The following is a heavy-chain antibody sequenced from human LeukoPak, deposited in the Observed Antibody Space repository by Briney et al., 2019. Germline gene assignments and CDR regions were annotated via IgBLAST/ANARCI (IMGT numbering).Heavy chain of an antibody. J-gene: IGHJ4*02. V-gene: IGHV1-46*03. CDR2: INPSGGST. CDR1: GYTFTSYY. Sequence: ASVKVSCKASGYTFTSYYMHWVRQAPGQGLDWMGIINPSGGSTSYAQKFQGRVTMTRDTSTSTVYMELSSLRSEDTAVYYCARNSLCSSTSCYSHFDYWGQGTLVTVSS. D-gene: IGHD2-2*01. CDR3: ARNSLCSSTSCYSHFDY.